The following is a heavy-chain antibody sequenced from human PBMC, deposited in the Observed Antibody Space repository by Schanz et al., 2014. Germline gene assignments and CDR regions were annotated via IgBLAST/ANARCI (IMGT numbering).Heavy chain of an antibody. J-gene: IGHJ3*02. CDR1: GYIFGSHG. Sequence: QLMQSGSEATKPAASVKVSCKASGYIFGSHGMTWVRQAPGQGPELMGWINAHTGNTQYAQKFQGIVTMTRDTVTPTVHLELTTVRSDDTTISYCARVLIATYHYNSPGAFDIWGQGTRVTVSS. CDR2: INAHTGNT. V-gene: IGHV1-18*01. CDR3: ARVLIATYHYNSPGAFDI. D-gene: IGHD3-10*01.